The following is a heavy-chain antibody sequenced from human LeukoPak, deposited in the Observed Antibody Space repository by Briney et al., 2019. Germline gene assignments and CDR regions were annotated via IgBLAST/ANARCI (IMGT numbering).Heavy chain of an antibody. Sequence: SETLSLTCTVSGGSISSYYRSWIRQPAGKGLEWIGRIYTSGSTNYNPSLKSRVTISVDKSKNQFSLKLSSVTAADTAVYYCARPHYDFWSGYYDAFDIWGQGTMVTVSS. CDR3: ARPHYDFWSGYYDAFDI. CDR1: GGSISSYY. V-gene: IGHV4-4*07. CDR2: IYTSGST. D-gene: IGHD3-3*01. J-gene: IGHJ3*02.